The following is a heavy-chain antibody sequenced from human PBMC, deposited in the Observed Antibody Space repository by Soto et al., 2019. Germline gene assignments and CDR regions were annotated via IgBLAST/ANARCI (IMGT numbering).Heavy chain of an antibody. V-gene: IGHV4-34*12. CDR1: GGSFSGYF. Sequence: SETLSLTCAVYGGSFSGYFWSWIRQPSGMGLEWIGETIQSGSTNYNPSLKSRVTISVDTSKNQVSLDLNSVTAADTAVYYCARTDSGGQWNYWGQGTLVTVSS. J-gene: IGHJ4*02. CDR3: ARTDSGGQWNY. D-gene: IGHD6-19*01. CDR2: TIQSGST.